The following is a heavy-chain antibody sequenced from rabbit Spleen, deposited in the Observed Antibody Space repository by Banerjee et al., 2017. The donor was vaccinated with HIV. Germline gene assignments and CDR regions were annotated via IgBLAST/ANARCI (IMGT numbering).Heavy chain of an antibody. CDR2: INSDTGKS. Sequence: QEQLEESGGGLVKPEGSLTLTCKASGFSFSDRDVMCWVRQAPGKGLEWIACINSDTGKSVSTSWAAGRFTISRPSSITVTLQMTSLTAADTASYFCTRALISIFGYNFYLWGQGTLVTVS. V-gene: IGHV1S45*01. D-gene: IGHD7-1*01. CDR3: TRALISIFGYNFYL. J-gene: IGHJ4*01. CDR1: GFSFSDRDV.